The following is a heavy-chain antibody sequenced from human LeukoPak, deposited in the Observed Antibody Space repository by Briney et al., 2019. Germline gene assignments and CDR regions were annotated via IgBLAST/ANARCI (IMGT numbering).Heavy chain of an antibody. D-gene: IGHD1-26*01. CDR2: IYYSGST. CDR1: GGSISSYY. V-gene: IGHV4-59*08. CDR3: ARLGGGSYSGSYYVAFDI. Sequence: SETLSLTCTVSGGSISSYYWSWIRQPPGKGLEWIGYIYYSGSTNYNPSLKSRVTISVDTSKNQFSLKLRSVTAADTAVYYCARLGGGSYSGSYYVAFDIWGQGTMVTVSS. J-gene: IGHJ3*02.